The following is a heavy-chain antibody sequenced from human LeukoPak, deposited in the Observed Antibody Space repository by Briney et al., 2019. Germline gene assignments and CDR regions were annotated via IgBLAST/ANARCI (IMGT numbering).Heavy chain of an antibody. CDR2: ISSDGINK. Sequence: PGGSLRLSCAASGFNFSSYGMHWVRQAPGKGLEWVAVISSDGINKYYVDSVKGRFTISRDNSKNTLYLQMNSLRAEDTAVYYCAKDFFHVGVPNYWGQGTLVTVSS. CDR3: AKDFFHVGVPNY. CDR1: GFNFSSYG. D-gene: IGHD3-10*01. V-gene: IGHV3-30*18. J-gene: IGHJ4*02.